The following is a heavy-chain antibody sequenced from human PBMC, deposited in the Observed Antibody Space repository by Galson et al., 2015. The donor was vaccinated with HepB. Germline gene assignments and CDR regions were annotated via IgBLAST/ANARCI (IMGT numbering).Heavy chain of an antibody. CDR3: ARYGDYADYYFDY. Sequence: SVKVSCKASGGTFSSYAISWVRQAPGRGLEWMGGIIPIFGTANYAQKFQGRVTITADESTSTAYMELSSLRSEDTAVYYCARYGDYADYYFDYWGQGTLVTVSS. D-gene: IGHD4-17*01. J-gene: IGHJ4*02. CDR1: GGTFSSYA. V-gene: IGHV1-69*13. CDR2: IIPIFGTA.